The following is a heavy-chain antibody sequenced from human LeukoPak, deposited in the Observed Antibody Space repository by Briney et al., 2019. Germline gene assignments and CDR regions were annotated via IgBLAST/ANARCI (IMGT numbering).Heavy chain of an antibody. J-gene: IGHJ5*02. V-gene: IGHV3-21*01. CDR3: ARGLDTQLFGSHWFDP. CDR2: ISSSSSYI. D-gene: IGHD5-18*01. Sequence: GGSLRLSCAASGFTFSSYSMNWVRQAPGKGLEWVSSISSSSSYIYYADSVKGRFTISRDNAKNSLYLQMNSLRAEDTAVYYCARGLDTQLFGSHWFDPWGQGTLVTVSS. CDR1: GFTFSSYS.